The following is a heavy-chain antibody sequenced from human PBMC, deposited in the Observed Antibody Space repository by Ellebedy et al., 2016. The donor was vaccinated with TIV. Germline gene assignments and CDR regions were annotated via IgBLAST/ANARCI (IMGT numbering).Heavy chain of an antibody. Sequence: GESLKISCAASGFTFSTYAMNWVRPAPGKGLEWISGISGSGGVTYYADSVRGRITISRDNSNNTLYMQMNSLRVDDTAVYFCAQGRVQRSMDVWGQGTTVTVSS. CDR1: GFTFSTYA. J-gene: IGHJ6*02. CDR3: AQGRVQRSMDV. CDR2: ISGSGGVT. V-gene: IGHV3-23*01.